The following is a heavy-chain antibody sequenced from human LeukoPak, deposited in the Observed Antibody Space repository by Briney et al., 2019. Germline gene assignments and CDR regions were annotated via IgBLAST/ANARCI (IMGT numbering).Heavy chain of an antibody. V-gene: IGHV3-9*01. CDR3: VKDIRGYYYYGMDV. CDR1: GFTFDDYA. J-gene: IGHJ6*02. Sequence: QPGRSLRLSCAASGFTFDDYAMHWVRQAPGKGLEWVSGITWNSGSIGYADSVKGRLTISRDNAKSSLYLQMNSLRAEDTAFYYCVKDIRGYYYYGMDVWGQGTTVTVSS. D-gene: IGHD3-10*01. CDR2: ITWNSGSI.